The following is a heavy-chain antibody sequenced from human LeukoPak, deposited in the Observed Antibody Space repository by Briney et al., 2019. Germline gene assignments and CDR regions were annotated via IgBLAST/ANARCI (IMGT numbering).Heavy chain of an antibody. Sequence: SETLSLTCTVSGGSVSSGSYYWSWIRQPPGKGLEWIGYIYYSESTHYNPSLKSRVTITVDTSKNQFYLKLSSVTAADTAVYYCARSPDTVVTHFDYWGQGTLVTVSS. V-gene: IGHV4-61*01. CDR2: IYYSEST. J-gene: IGHJ4*02. D-gene: IGHD4-23*01. CDR3: ARSPDTVVTHFDY. CDR1: GGSVSSGSYY.